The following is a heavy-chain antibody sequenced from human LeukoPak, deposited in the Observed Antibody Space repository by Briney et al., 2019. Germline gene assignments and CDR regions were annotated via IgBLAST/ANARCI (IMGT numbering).Heavy chain of an antibody. CDR2: ISWDGGST. CDR1: GFTFDDYT. J-gene: IGHJ6*03. D-gene: IGHD6-6*01. Sequence: PGGSLRLSCAASGFTFDDYTMHWVRQAPGKGLEWVPLISWDGGSTYYADSVKGRFTISRDNSKNSLYLQMNSLRTEDTALYYCAKDKSSWRGYYYYYMDVWGKGTTVTVSS. CDR3: AKDKSSWRGYYYYYMDV. V-gene: IGHV3-43*01.